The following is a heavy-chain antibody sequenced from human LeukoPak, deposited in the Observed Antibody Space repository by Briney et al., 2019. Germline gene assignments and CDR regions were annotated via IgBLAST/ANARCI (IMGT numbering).Heavy chain of an antibody. V-gene: IGHV4-4*07. D-gene: IGHD3-3*01. CDR2: IYSSGYT. CDR3: ARVGRGYDFWSGYIEPQNWFDP. CDR1: GGSINSYY. Sequence: SETLSLTCTVSGGSINSYYWSWIRQPAGKGLEWIRRIYSSGYTNYNPSLKSRVTISVDTSKNQFSLKLSSVTAADTAVYYCARVGRGYDFWSGYIEPQNWFDPWGQGTLVTVSS. J-gene: IGHJ5*02.